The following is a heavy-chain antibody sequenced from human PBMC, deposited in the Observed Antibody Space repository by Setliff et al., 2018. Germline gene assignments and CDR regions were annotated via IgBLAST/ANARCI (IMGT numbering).Heavy chain of an antibody. V-gene: IGHV4-4*02. CDR3: ARDVGGEGYFDS. CDR2: ITHTGTTGST. Sequence: PSETLSLTCAVSGVSVNSLTWWSWVRQTPGKGLEWIGEITHTGTTGSTKYNPSLKSRVTMSVDTSKNQFSLKLSAVTAADTAVYYCARDVGGEGYFDSWGQGTLVTVSS. D-gene: IGHD3-10*01. J-gene: IGHJ4*02. CDR1: GVSVNSLTW.